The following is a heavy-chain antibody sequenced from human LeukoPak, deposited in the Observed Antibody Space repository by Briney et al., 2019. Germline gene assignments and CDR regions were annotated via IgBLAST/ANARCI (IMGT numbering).Heavy chain of an antibody. Sequence: ASVKLFCNACGYTFTGCYMHWVRQAPGQGLEWMGRIHPNRGGTHYAQKFEGRDTKTRDTHISTAHRALGRLGSDDTAVHYCGRVRGGAVADFFGYWGQGTLVTVSS. J-gene: IGHJ4*02. CDR1: GYTFTGCY. CDR3: GRVRGGAVADFFGY. D-gene: IGHD6-19*01. V-gene: IGHV1-2*06. CDR2: IHPNRGGT.